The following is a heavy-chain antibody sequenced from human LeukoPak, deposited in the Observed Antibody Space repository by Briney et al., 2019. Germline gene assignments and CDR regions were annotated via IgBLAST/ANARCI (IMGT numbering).Heavy chain of an antibody. Sequence: PGGSLRLSCAASGFTFSNAWMSWVRQAPGKGLEWVSGMSGTSSVTHYADSVKGRFTISRDNSNNTLYLQMNSLRAEDTAAYYCAKDSLPGVAAAGTVYWGQGILVTVSS. J-gene: IGHJ4*02. CDR1: GFTFSNAW. CDR2: MSGTSSVT. D-gene: IGHD6-13*01. V-gene: IGHV3-23*01. CDR3: AKDSLPGVAAAGTVY.